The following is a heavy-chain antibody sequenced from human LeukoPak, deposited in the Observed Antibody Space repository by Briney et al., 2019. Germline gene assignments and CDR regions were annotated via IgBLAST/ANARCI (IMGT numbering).Heavy chain of an antibody. D-gene: IGHD6-19*01. CDR2: TYYRSKWYN. CDR3: ARGGIAVAAFYFDY. CDR1: GDSVSSNSAA. J-gene: IGHJ4*02. Sequence: SQTLSLTRAISGDSVSSNSAAWNWIRQSPSRRLEWLGRTYYRSKWYNDYAVSLKSRITINPDTSKNQFSLQLNSVPREDTGVYYCARGGIAVAAFYFDYWGQGTLVTVSS. V-gene: IGHV6-1*01.